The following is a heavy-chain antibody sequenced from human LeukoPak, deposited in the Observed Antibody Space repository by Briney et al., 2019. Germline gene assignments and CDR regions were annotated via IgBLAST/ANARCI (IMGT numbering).Heavy chain of an antibody. J-gene: IGHJ4*02. V-gene: IGHV1-18*01. D-gene: IGHD3-9*01. Sequence: ASVKVSCKASGYTFTEYGISWVRQAPGQGLEWMGWISAYNGNTNYAQKLQGRVTMTTDTSTNTAHMELGSLRSDDTAVYFCARGTDYDILTGYYPFDYWGQGTLVTVSS. CDR2: ISAYNGNT. CDR3: ARGTDYDILTGYYPFDY. CDR1: GYTFTEYG.